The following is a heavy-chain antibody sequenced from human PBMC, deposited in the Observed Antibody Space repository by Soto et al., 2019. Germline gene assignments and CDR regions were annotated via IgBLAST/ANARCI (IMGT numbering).Heavy chain of an antibody. V-gene: IGHV3-15*01. CDR3: AKAGDPTAMANWFDP. D-gene: IGHD5-18*01. CDR1: GFTFSNAW. CDR2: IKSKTDGGTT. Sequence: EVQLVESGGGLVKPGGSLRLSCAASGFTFSNAWMSWVRQAPGKGLEWVGRIKSKTDGGTTDYAAPVKGRFTISRDNSKNTLYLQMNSLRAEDTAVYYCAKAGDPTAMANWFDPWGQGTLVTVSS. J-gene: IGHJ5*02.